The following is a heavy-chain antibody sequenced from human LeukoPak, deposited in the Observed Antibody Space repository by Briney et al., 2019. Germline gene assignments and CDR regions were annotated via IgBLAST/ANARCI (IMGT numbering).Heavy chain of an antibody. J-gene: IGHJ4*02. Sequence: SETLSPTCTVSGGSITSYYWSWIRQPPGGGLEWIGYVYYSGSTNYNPPLKSRVTISVDTSKNQFSLKLTSVTAADTALYYCARATTAYCTGGICPNFDYWGQGTLVTVSS. CDR1: GGSITSYY. D-gene: IGHD2-8*02. CDR3: ARATTAYCTGGICPNFDY. CDR2: VYYSGST. V-gene: IGHV4-59*01.